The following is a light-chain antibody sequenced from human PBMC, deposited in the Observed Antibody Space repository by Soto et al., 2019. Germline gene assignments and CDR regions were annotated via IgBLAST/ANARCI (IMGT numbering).Light chain of an antibody. Sequence: EIVLTQSPGTLSLSPGERATLSCRASKSVSSSYLAWYQQKPDLAPRLLIYGASSRATGIPDRVSGSGSGTDITLTTSRLEPEDFAVYYCHQYGSHLLTFGGGAKVYIE. CDR2: GAS. J-gene: IGKJ4*01. V-gene: IGKV3-20*01. CDR1: KSVSSSY. CDR3: HQYGSHLLT.